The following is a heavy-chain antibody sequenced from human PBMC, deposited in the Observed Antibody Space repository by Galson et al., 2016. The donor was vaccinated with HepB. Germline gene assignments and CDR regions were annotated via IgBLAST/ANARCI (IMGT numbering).Heavy chain of an antibody. CDR1: GYTFTTSG. Sequence: SVKVSCKASGYTFTTSGISWVRQAPGQGLEWMGWISTYSGNTKYAQKFQGRVTMTTDTSTSTAYMELRSLRSDDTAVYYCARDVVVIAISYYYYGMDVWGQGTTVTVSS. D-gene: IGHD2-21*01. CDR3: ARDVVVIAISYYYYGMDV. V-gene: IGHV1-18*01. CDR2: ISTYSGNT. J-gene: IGHJ6*02.